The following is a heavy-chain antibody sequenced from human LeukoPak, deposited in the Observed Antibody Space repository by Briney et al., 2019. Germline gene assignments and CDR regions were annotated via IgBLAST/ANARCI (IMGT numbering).Heavy chain of an antibody. D-gene: IGHD3-10*01. V-gene: IGHV4-34*01. CDR2: INHSGST. CDR1: GGSFSGYY. J-gene: IGHJ6*02. Sequence: SETPSLTCAVYGGSFSGYYWSWIRQPPGKGLEWIGEINHSGSTNYNPSLKSRVTISVDTSKNQFSLKLSSVTAADTAVYYCARTFAARYGMDVWGQGTTVTVSS. CDR3: ARTFAARYGMDV.